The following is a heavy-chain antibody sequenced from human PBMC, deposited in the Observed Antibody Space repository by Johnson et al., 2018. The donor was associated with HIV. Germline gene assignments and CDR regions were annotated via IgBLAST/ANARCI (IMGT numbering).Heavy chain of an antibody. J-gene: IGHJ3*02. CDR1: GFTFSSYA. CDR3: TTWHYYGAFDI. V-gene: IGHV3-15*01. CDR2: IKSKSDGGTT. D-gene: IGHD1-7*01. Sequence: VQLVESAGGVVQPGRSLRLSCAASGFTFSSYAMHWVRQAPGKGLEWVGRIKSKSDGGTTDYAAPVKGRFTISRDDSKNTLYLKMNSLKTEDTAVYYCTTWHYYGAFDIWGQGTMVTVSS.